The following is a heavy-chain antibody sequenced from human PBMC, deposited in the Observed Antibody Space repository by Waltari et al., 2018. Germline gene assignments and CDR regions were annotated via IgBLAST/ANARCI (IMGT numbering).Heavy chain of an antibody. Sequence: QVQLVESGGGVVQPGRSLRLSWAASGFTFSSYAIHWVRQAPGKGLEWVAGISYDGGNKDYTDSVKGRFTISRDNSENALYLQMNSLRTEDTAVYYCARRNDYVALDIWGQGTMVTVSS. CDR3: ARRNDYVALDI. D-gene: IGHD4-17*01. CDR2: ISYDGGNK. V-gene: IGHV3-30-3*01. J-gene: IGHJ3*02. CDR1: GFTFSSYA.